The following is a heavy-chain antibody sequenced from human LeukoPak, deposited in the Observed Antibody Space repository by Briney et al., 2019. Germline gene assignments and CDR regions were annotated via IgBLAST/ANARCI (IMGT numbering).Heavy chain of an antibody. D-gene: IGHD2-2*01. J-gene: IGHJ5*02. V-gene: IGHV3-23*01. CDR3: AKPARPVAMISVWFDP. CDR2: ISGSGGRT. CDR1: GFTFSNFA. Sequence: GGSLRLSCVTSGFTFSNFALNWVRQAPGKGLEWVSVISGSGGRTNYADSAKGRFTISRDNSKNTLYLQVNSLRAEDTAVYYCAKPARPVAMISVWFDPWGQGTLVTVSS.